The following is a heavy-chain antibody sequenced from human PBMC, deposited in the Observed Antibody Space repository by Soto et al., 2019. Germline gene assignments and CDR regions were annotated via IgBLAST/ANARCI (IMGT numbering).Heavy chain of an antibody. J-gene: IGHJ5*02. D-gene: IGHD4-17*01. CDR3: ARDGRRWDNWFDP. CDR2: IRYDGSNK. V-gene: IGHV3-33*01. CDR1: GFTFSSYG. Sequence: QVQLVESGGGVVQPGRSLRLSCEAPGFTFSSYGMHWVRQAPGKGLEWVAVIRYDGSNKYYADSVKGRFTISRDKSKNTLYLQMNSLRAEDTSVYYSARDGRRWDNWFDPWGQGTLVTVSS.